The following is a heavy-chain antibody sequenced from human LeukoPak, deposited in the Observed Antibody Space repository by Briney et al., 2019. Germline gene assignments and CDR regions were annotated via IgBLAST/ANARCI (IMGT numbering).Heavy chain of an antibody. J-gene: IGHJ6*03. CDR2: IQNSGNR. Sequence: SETLSLTYIVSGDSIINNDYSWDWIRQPPGKGLEWIGSIQNSGNRYSNLSLRGRVTLSIDTSKNQFSLKVSSVTAADTALYYCARRRNWEDYMDVWGKGTTVTVSS. V-gene: IGHV4-39*01. D-gene: IGHD1-26*01. CDR3: ARRRNWEDYMDV. CDR1: GDSIINNDYS.